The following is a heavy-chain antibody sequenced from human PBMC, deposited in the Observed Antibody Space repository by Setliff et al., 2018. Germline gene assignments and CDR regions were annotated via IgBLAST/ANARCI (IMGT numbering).Heavy chain of an antibody. CDR1: GFTFSKAW. Sequence: GGSLRLSCAASGFTFSKAWMGWVRQAPGKGLEWVGRIKSKTDGGTIDYAAPVKGRLTISRDDSKNTLYPQVNSLRSEDTAVYYCTTDSMFYFDSSGYHVLDYWGQGTLVTVSS. CDR2: IKSKTDGGTI. J-gene: IGHJ4*02. CDR3: TTDSMFYFDSSGYHVLDY. D-gene: IGHD3-22*01. V-gene: IGHV3-15*01.